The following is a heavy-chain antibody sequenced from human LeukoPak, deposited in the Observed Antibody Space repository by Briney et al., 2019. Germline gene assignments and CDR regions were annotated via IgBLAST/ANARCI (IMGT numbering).Heavy chain of an antibody. J-gene: IGHJ4*02. CDR2: IYYSGST. V-gene: IGHV4-39*07. Sequence: PSETLSLTCTVSGGSISSSSYYWGWIRQPPGKGLEWIGSIYYSGSTYYNPSLKSRVTISVDTSENQFSLKLSSVTAADTAVYYCARAPYSSGWYTRGRGSQFDYWGQGTLVTVSS. CDR3: ARAPYSSGWYTRGRGSQFDY. CDR1: GGSISSSSYY. D-gene: IGHD6-19*01.